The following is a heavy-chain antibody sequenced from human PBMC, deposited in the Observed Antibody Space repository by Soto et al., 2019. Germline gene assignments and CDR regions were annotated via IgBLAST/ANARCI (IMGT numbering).Heavy chain of an antibody. Sequence: QVQLVQSGAEVKKPGSSVKVSCKASGVTFSSETISWVRQAPGQGLEWVGGIIPLFGTANYAQKFQGRVTITADNSTSTLSIELRSLSSDDTAVYYCATELGGSPACAFDSWGQGTLVTVSS. J-gene: IGHJ4*02. D-gene: IGHD2-15*01. CDR2: IIPLFGTA. V-gene: IGHV1-69*06. CDR3: ATELGGSPACAFDS. CDR1: GVTFSSET.